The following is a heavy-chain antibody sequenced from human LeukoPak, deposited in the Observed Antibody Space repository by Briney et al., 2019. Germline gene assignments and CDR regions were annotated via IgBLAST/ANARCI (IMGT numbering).Heavy chain of an antibody. CDR3: ARARKKDTALDY. Sequence: SETLSPTCTVSGGSISSSSYYWGWIRQPPGKGLEWIGKIYYNGNTYYNPSLKSRVTISVDTSKNQFSLKLSSVTAADTAIYYCARARKKDTALDYWGQGTLVTVSS. CDR1: GGSISSSSYY. V-gene: IGHV4-39*01. J-gene: IGHJ4*02. D-gene: IGHD5-18*01. CDR2: IYYNGNT.